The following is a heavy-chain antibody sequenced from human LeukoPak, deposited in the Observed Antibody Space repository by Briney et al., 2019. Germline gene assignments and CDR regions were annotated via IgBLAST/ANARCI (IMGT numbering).Heavy chain of an antibody. Sequence: GRSLRLTCPASGFTFISYGMHWVRQPPGRELEWVAVISYDGSNKYNADSVKDRFTITRDNSKNALYLQINRLRAEDTAVYCCAKDLEAVTMIVPYWGQGTLVTVSS. CDR2: ISYDGSNK. D-gene: IGHD3-22*01. CDR3: AKDLEAVTMIVPY. V-gene: IGHV3-30*18. CDR1: GFTFISYG. J-gene: IGHJ4*02.